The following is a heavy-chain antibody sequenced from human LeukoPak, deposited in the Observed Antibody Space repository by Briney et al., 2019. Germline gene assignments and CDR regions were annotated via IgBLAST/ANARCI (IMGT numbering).Heavy chain of an antibody. J-gene: IGHJ4*02. CDR1: GFTFSSYG. V-gene: IGHV3-23*01. CDR2: ISGSGGST. D-gene: IGHD3-9*01. CDR3: AKDHHYDILTGYCDY. Sequence: PGGSLRLSCAASGFTFSSYGMSWVRQAPGKGLEWVSSISGSGGSTYYAVSVKGRFTISRDNAKNSLYLQMNSLRAEDTALYYCAKDHHYDILTGYCDYWGQGTLVTVSS.